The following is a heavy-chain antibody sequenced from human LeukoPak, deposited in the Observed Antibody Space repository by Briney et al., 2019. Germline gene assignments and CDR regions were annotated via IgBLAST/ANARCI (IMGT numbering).Heavy chain of an antibody. V-gene: IGHV4-39*07. D-gene: IGHD3-10*01. Sequence: SETLSLTCTVSGGSISSSSYYWGWIRQPPGKGLEWIGSIYYSGSTYYNPSLKSRVTMSVDTSKNQFSLKLSSVTAADTAVYYCARDRGGVDYWGQGTLVTVSS. CDR1: GGSISSSSYY. J-gene: IGHJ4*02. CDR3: ARDRGGVDY. CDR2: IYYSGST.